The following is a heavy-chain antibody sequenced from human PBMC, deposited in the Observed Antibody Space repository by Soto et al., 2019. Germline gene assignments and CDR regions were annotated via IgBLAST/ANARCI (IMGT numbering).Heavy chain of an antibody. CDR1: GGSISSSSYY. CDR3: ARQLKTGRPSHFDY. CDR2: IYYSGST. D-gene: IGHD1-1*01. J-gene: IGHJ4*02. V-gene: IGHV4-39*01. Sequence: SETLCLTCTVSGGSISSSSYYWGWIRQPPGKGLEWVGSIYYSGSTYYNPSLKSRVTISVDTSKNQFSLNLSSVTAADTAVYYCARQLKTGRPSHFDYWGQGTLVTVS.